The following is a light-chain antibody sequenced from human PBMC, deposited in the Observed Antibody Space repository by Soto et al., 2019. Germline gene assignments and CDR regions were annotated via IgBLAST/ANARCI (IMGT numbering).Light chain of an antibody. CDR3: HQYGSSPYT. CDR1: QSVSSSY. V-gene: IGKV3-20*01. CDR2: GAS. Sequence: EIVLTQSPGTLSLSPGERATLSCRASQSVSSSYLAWYQQEPGQAPRLLIYGASSSATGIPDRFSGSGSGTDFTLTISRLETEDFAVYYCHQYGSSPYTFGQGTKLEIK. J-gene: IGKJ2*01.